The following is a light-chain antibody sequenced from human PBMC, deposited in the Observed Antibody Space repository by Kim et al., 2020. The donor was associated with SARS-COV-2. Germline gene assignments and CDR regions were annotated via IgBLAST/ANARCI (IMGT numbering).Light chain of an antibody. CDR3: ATWDTSVGSVV. Sequence: GQMVPISCSGTTSNIDNGYVSWYQHLPGRAPRLLIYDDNKRPSEIPDRFSGSKSGTSATLGITGLQTGDEGIYYCATWDTSVGSVVFGGGTELTVL. CDR2: DDN. V-gene: IGLV1-51*01. J-gene: IGLJ3*02. CDR1: TSNIDNGY.